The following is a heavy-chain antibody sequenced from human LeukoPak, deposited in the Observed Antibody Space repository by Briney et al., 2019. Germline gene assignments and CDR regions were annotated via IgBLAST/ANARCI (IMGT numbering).Heavy chain of an antibody. CDR3: ASSPPQGWFGELPFDY. CDR1: GFTVSSNY. V-gene: IGHV3-66*01. Sequence: GGSLRLSCAASGFTVSSNYMSWVRQAPGKGLEWVSVIYSGGSTYYADSVKGRFTISRDNSKNTLYLQMNSLRAEDTAVYYCASSPPQGWFGELPFDYWGQGTLVTVSS. D-gene: IGHD3-10*01. CDR2: IYSGGST. J-gene: IGHJ4*02.